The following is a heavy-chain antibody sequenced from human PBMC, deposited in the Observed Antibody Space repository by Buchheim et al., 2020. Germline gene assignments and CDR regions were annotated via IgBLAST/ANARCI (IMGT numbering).Heavy chain of an antibody. Sequence: EVQLVESGGDLVQPGGSLRLSCAASGFTFSSYWMTWVRQAPGKGLEGVAMIRQDGSVNYYVDSVKGRFTISRENAKNSLYLQMTSLRAEDTAVYYCARDPGWGALDCWGQGTL. D-gene: IGHD1-26*01. CDR1: GFTFSSYW. CDR2: IRQDGSVN. J-gene: IGHJ4*02. V-gene: IGHV3-7*01. CDR3: ARDPGWGALDC.